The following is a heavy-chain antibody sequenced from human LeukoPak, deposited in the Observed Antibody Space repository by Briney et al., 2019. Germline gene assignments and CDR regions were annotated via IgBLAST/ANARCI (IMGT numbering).Heavy chain of an antibody. J-gene: IGHJ3*02. D-gene: IGHD3-22*01. CDR2: ISSSSSTI. Sequence: GGSLRLSCAVSGFTFSDYYMSWVRQAPGKGLEWVSYISSSSSTIYYADSVKGRFTISRDNAKNSLYLQMNSLRAEDTAVYYCARENYYDSSGSFGAFDIWGQGTMVTVSS. CDR1: GFTFSDYY. CDR3: ARENYYDSSGSFGAFDI. V-gene: IGHV3-11*04.